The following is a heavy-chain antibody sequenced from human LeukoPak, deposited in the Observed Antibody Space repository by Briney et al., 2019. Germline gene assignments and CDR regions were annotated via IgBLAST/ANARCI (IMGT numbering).Heavy chain of an antibody. CDR2: ISYDGGTK. Sequence: GGSVRIFCAASGFTFSNGAMHRVRQPPGKGLEWVAVISYDGGTKYYADSLKGRFTISRDNSKNTLYLQMNSLRAEDTAVYYCARDYPSGTGWFDPWGQGTLVTVSS. D-gene: IGHD3-10*01. CDR3: ARDYPSGTGWFDP. V-gene: IGHV3-30-3*01. CDR1: GFTFSNGA. J-gene: IGHJ5*02.